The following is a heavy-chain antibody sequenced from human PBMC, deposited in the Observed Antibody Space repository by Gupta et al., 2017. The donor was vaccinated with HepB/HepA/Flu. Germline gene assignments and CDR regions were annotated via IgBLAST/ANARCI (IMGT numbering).Heavy chain of an antibody. J-gene: IGHJ6*03. CDR3: VGQPFYYYYYMDV. Sequence: QLQLQESGPGLAKPSETLSLTCTVSGGSVSNSRYYWGWIRQPPGKGLEWIGTGHYSVSTYYNPSLKSRVTISVDTSKNQFSLKVNSVTAADTAVYYCVGQPFYYYYYMDVWGEGTKVTVSS. CDR2: GHYSVST. V-gene: IGHV4-39*01. CDR1: GGSVSNSRYY.